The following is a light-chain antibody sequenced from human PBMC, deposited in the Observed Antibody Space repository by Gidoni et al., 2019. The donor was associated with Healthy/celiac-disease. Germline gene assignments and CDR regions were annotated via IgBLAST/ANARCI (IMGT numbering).Light chain of an antibody. CDR3: CSYAGSSIG. Sequence: HSALTQPVSVSGSPGQSITISCTGTSSDVGSYNLVSWYQQHPGKAPKLMIYEGSKRPSGVSNRFSGSKSGNTASLTISGLQAEDEADYYCCSYAGSSIGFGGGTKLTVL. CDR1: SSDVGSYNL. CDR2: EGS. J-gene: IGLJ2*01. V-gene: IGLV2-23*01.